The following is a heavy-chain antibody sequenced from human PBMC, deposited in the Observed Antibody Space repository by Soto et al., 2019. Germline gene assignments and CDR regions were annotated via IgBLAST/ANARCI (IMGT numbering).Heavy chain of an antibody. CDR2: ISYDGSNK. V-gene: IGHV3-30*18. Sequence: GGSLRLSCAASGFTFSSYGMHWVRQAPGKGLEWVAVISYDGSNKYYADSVKGRFTISRDNSKNTLYLQMNSLRAEGTAVYYCAKDHPYYYDSSGVFDYWGQGTLVTVSS. CDR3: AKDHPYYYDSSGVFDY. D-gene: IGHD3-22*01. J-gene: IGHJ4*02. CDR1: GFTFSSYG.